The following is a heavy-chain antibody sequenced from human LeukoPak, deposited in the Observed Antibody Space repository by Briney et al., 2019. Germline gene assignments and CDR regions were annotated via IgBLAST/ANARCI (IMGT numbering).Heavy chain of an antibody. CDR1: GYTFSGYY. CDR3: VREGPKGDFIDY. CDR2: INPNSGGT. V-gene: IGHV1-2*02. Sequence: GASVKVSCKASGYTFSGYYMHWVRQAPGQGLEWMGWINPNSGGTNYAQKFQGRVTMTRDTSISTAYMELSRLRSDDTAVYYCVREGPKGDFIDYWGQGTLVTVSS. J-gene: IGHJ4*02. D-gene: IGHD3-16*01.